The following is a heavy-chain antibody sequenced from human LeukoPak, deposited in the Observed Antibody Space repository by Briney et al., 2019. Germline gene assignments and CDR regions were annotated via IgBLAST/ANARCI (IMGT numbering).Heavy chain of an antibody. CDR1: GYSISSGYY. J-gene: IGHJ6*03. V-gene: IGHV4-38-2*02. Sequence: SETLPLTCIVSGYSISSGYYWGWIRQPPGRGLEWIGSIYRSGSTYYNPSLKSRVTISVDTSKNQFSLKLSSVTAADTAVYYCARGHNYMDVWGKGTTVTVSS. CDR2: IYRSGST. CDR3: ARGHNYMDV.